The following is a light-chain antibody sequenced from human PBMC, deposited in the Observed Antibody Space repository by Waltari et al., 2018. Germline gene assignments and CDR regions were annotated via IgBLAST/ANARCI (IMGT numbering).Light chain of an antibody. Sequence: DIQMTQSPSTLSESVGDRVTITCRASQSISNWLAWYQQKPGKAPKLLIYKASSLESGVPLRFSGSGSGTEFTLTISSLQPDYFATYYCQQYNSYPYTFGQGTKLEI. CDR1: QSISNW. J-gene: IGKJ2*01. V-gene: IGKV1-5*03. CDR3: QQYNSYPYT. CDR2: KAS.